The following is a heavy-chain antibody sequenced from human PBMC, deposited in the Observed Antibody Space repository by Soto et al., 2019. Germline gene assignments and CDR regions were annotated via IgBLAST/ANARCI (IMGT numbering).Heavy chain of an antibody. CDR1: GGSISSYY. CDR3: ARGLGYCSSTSCYYYGMDV. V-gene: IGHV4-59*01. Sequence: SETLSLTCTVSGGSISSYYWSWIRQPPGKGLEWIGYIYYSGSTNYNPSLKSRVTISVDTSKNQFSLKLSSVTAADTAVYYCARGLGYCSSTSCYYYGMDVWGQGTTVTVS. D-gene: IGHD2-2*01. J-gene: IGHJ6*02. CDR2: IYYSGST.